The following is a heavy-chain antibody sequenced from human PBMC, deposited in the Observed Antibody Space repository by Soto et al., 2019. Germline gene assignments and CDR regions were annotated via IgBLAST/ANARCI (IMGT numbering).Heavy chain of an antibody. D-gene: IGHD2-2*01. J-gene: IGHJ3*02. CDR1: GGSFSGYY. Sequence: QVQLQQWGAGLLKPSETLSPTCAVYGGSFSGYYWSWIRQPPGKGLEWIGEINHSGSTNYNPSLKSRVTISVDTSKNQFSLKLSSVTAADTAVYYCAREYEDDAFDIWGQGTMVTVSS. V-gene: IGHV4-34*01. CDR2: INHSGST. CDR3: AREYEDDAFDI.